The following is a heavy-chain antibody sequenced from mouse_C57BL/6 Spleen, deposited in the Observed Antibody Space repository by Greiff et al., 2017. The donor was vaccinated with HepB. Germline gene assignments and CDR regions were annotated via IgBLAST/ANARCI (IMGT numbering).Heavy chain of an antibody. V-gene: IGHV5-16*01. J-gene: IGHJ3*01. CDR3: ARGGYDYEFAY. D-gene: IGHD2-4*01. CDR2: INYDGSST. Sequence: EVKLMESEGGLVQPGSSMKLSCTASGFTFSDYYMAWVRQVPEKGLEWVANINYDGSSTYYLDSLKSRFIISRDNAKKILYLQMSSLQSEDTATYYCARGGYDYEFAYWGQGTLVTVSA. CDR1: GFTFSDYY.